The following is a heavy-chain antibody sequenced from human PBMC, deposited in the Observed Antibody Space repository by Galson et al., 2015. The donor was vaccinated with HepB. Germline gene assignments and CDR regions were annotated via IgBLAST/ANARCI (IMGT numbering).Heavy chain of an antibody. CDR3: ARDFAGGGSYFGALDNWLDP. D-gene: IGHD1-26*01. J-gene: IGHJ5*02. Sequence: SVKVSCKASGYTFTSYGITWVRQAPGQGLEWMGRISTYNGNTNYGQKFQGRVTVTTDTATSTAYMELRSLRSDDTAVYYCARDFAGGGSYFGALDNWLDPWGQGTLVTVSS. V-gene: IGHV1-18*04. CDR1: GYTFTSYG. CDR2: ISTYNGNT.